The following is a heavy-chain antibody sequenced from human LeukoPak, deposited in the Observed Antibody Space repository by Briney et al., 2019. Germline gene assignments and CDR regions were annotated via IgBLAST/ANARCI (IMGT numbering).Heavy chain of an antibody. Sequence: GGSLRLSCEASGLTFNKYWMTWVRQAPGKGLEWVANIKQDGSEKNYVDSVKGRFTIYRDNAKNSLSLRLNSLSAGDTAVFYCSTGYSYCWYFYLQHWGQGSLVSVSS. V-gene: IGHV3-7*01. CDR2: IKQDGSEK. J-gene: IGHJ1*01. D-gene: IGHD5-12*01. CDR3: STGYSYCWYFYLQH. CDR1: GLTFNKYW.